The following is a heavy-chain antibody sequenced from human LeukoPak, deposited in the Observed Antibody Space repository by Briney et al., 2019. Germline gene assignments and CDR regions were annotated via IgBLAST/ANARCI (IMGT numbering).Heavy chain of an antibody. CDR3: ARRLCSSSCYMDY. V-gene: IGHV5-51*01. CDR1: GYSFTSYW. D-gene: IGHD2-2*02. J-gene: IGHJ4*02. CDR2: IYPGDSDT. Sequence: GESLKISCKGSGYSFTSYWIGWVRQMPGKGLEWMGIIYPGDSDTSYSPSFQGQVTISADKSISTAYLQWSSLQASDTAMYYCARRLCSSSCYMDYWGQGTLVTVSS.